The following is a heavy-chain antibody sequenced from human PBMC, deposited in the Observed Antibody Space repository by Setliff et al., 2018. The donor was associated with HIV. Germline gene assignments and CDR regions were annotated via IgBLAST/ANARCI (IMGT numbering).Heavy chain of an antibody. CDR2: INPNSGGT. J-gene: IGHJ3*02. CDR1: GYTFSDYY. Sequence: ASVKVSCKASGYTFSDYYMHWVRQAPGQGLEWMGWINPNSGGTNYAQKFQGRVNMTRDTSISTTYMELSRLRSDDTAVYYCARDPGYKGTWYGVFDIWVQGTMVTVSS. D-gene: IGHD1-20*01. V-gene: IGHV1-2*02. CDR3: ARDPGYKGTWYGVFDI.